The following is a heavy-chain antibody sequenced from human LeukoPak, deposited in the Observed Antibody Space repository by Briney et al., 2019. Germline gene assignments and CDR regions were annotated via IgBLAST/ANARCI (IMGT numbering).Heavy chain of an antibody. J-gene: IGHJ2*01. CDR2: IYTSGST. CDR1: GGSINSYY. CDR3: ASGTDWGYGSFDL. V-gene: IGHV4-4*08. D-gene: IGHD7-27*01. Sequence: SETLSLTCTVSGGSINSYYWGWIRQPPGKGLEWIGRIYTSGSTNYNPSLKSRVTISVDTSKNQFSLKLSSVTAADTAVYYCASGTDWGYGSFDLWGRGTLVTVSS.